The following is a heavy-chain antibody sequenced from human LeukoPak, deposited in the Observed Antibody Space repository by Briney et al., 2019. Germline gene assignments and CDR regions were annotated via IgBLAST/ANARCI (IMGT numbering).Heavy chain of an antibody. CDR3: AKDRTSSSGWYYFDY. Sequence: PGGSLGLSCAASGFTFSSYAMNWVRQAPGKGLEWVSSISGSGGSTYYADSVKGRFTISRDNSKNTMYLQMNSLRAEDTAVYYCAKDRTSSSGWYYFDYWGQGTLVTVSS. V-gene: IGHV3-23*01. J-gene: IGHJ4*02. CDR2: ISGSGGST. CDR1: GFTFSSYA. D-gene: IGHD6-19*01.